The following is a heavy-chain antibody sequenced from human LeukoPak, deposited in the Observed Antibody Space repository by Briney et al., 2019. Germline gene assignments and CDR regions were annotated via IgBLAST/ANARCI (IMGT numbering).Heavy chain of an antibody. D-gene: IGHD2-2*02. V-gene: IGHV1-18*01. CDR3: AIDCSSTSCYNVY. CDR1: GYTFTNHG. Sequence: ASVKVSCKASGYTFTNHGFSWVRQAPGQGLEWMGWISTYNGDTNYAQNLQGRVTMTTDTSTSTAYMEMRSLKSDDTAVYYCAIDCSSTSCYNVYWRQGTLVTVSS. CDR2: ISTYNGDT. J-gene: IGHJ4*02.